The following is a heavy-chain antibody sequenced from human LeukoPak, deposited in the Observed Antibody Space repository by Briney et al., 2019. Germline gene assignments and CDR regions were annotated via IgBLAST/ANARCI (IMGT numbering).Heavy chain of an antibody. Sequence: SETLSLTCAVYGGSFSGYYWSWIRQPPGKGLEWIGEINHSGSTNYNPSLKSRVTISVDTSKNQFSLKLSSVTAADSAVYYCARGLQRFAFDIWGQGTMVTVSS. CDR1: GGSFSGYY. D-gene: IGHD3-3*01. CDR3: ARGLQRFAFDI. J-gene: IGHJ3*02. V-gene: IGHV4-34*01. CDR2: INHSGST.